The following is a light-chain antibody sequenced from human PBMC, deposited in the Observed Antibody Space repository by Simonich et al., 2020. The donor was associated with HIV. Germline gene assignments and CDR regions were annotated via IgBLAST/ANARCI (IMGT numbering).Light chain of an antibody. CDR1: QSVLYSSNNKNY. V-gene: IGKV4-1*01. CDR2: WAL. Sequence: DIVMTQSPDSLAVSLGESATINCKSSQSVLYSSNNKNYLAWYQQKPGQPPKLLIYWALTRESGVPDRFSGSGSGPDFTLTISSLQAEDVAVYYCQQYYDTPYTFGQGTKLEIK. J-gene: IGKJ2*01. CDR3: QQYYDTPYT.